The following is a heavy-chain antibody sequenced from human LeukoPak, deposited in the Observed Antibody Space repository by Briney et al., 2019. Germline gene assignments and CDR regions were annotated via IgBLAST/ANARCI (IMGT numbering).Heavy chain of an antibody. CDR2: MNAGNGNT. D-gene: IGHD2-15*01. J-gene: IGHJ6*02. Sequence: ASVKVSCKASGYTFTSYAMHWVRQAPGQGLEWMGWMNAGNGNTKYSQKFQGRVSISRDTSATTAYMELSSLTSEDTAVYYCARDATYCRGSTCSYYGLDAWGQGTTVTVSS. V-gene: IGHV1-3*01. CDR3: ARDATYCRGSTCSYYGLDA. CDR1: GYTFTSYA.